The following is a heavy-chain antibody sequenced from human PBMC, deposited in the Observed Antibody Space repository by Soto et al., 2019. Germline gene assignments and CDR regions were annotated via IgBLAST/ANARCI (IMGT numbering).Heavy chain of an antibody. CDR2: IYYTGTT. Sequence: PSETLSLTCRVAGGSISSDDHYWTWIRQPPGKGLEWIGSIYYTGTTNYNPSLKSRSTVSRDTSKNQFSHTPTSVTAADTALYYCARHRRSGYWFAPWGQGTTVTVSS. CDR3: ARHRRSGYWFAP. V-gene: IGHV4-30-4*01. CDR1: GGSISSDDHY. J-gene: IGHJ5*02.